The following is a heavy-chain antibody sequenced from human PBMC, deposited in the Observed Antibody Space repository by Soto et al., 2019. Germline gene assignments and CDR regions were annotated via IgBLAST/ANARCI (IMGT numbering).Heavy chain of an antibody. Sequence: HGESLKISCKGSGYSFSTYSIGWVRQMPGKGLEWMGNIFSSDSYARYSPSFQGQVTISVDRSISTAYLQWSSLKASDTAMYYCTTWRSSSWFDYWGQGTQVTVSS. V-gene: IGHV5-51*01. D-gene: IGHD6-13*01. J-gene: IGHJ4*02. CDR1: GYSFSTYS. CDR2: IFSSDSYA. CDR3: TTWRSSSWFDY.